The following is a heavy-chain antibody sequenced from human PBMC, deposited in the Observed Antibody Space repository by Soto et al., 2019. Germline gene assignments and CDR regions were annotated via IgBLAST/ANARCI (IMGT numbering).Heavy chain of an antibody. CDR2: INAGNGNP. J-gene: IGHJ4*02. D-gene: IGHD3-22*01. V-gene: IGHV1-3*01. CDR1: GYTFTSYA. CDR3: ARSFIDSSGSPIDY. Sequence: ASVKVSCKASGYTFTSYAMHWVRQAPGQRLEWMGWINAGNGNPKYSQKFQDRVTISRDTSATTAYMEMSSLRSEDTAVFYCARSFIDSSGSPIDYWGQGTLVTVSS.